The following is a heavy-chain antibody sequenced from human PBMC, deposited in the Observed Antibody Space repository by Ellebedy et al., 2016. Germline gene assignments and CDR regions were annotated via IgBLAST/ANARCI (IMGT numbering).Heavy chain of an antibody. CDR1: GGSINSGAYY. V-gene: IGHV4-61*02. CDR3: ATLTVPGGSDY. CDR2: ISTSGST. J-gene: IGHJ4*02. Sequence: SETLSLTXTVSGGSINSGAYYWSWIRQPAGKGLEWIGRISTSGSTIYNPSLKSRVSMSVDTSNNHFSLELNSVTAADTAVYYCATLTVPGGSDYWGQGTLVTVSS. D-gene: IGHD3-16*01.